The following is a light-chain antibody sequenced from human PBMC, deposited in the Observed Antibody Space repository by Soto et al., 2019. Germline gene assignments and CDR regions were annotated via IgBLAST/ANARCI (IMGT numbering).Light chain of an antibody. J-gene: IGLJ1*01. CDR3: CSYAGTSYV. CDR2: EVN. Sequence: QSVLTQHASVSGSPGQSMTISCTETSSDVGSYDAVSWYQHHPGKVPKLMIYEVNKRPSGVSYRFSGSKSGNTASLTISGLQAEDEADYYCCSYAGTSYVFGSGTKVTVL. CDR1: SSDVGSYDA. V-gene: IGLV2-23*02.